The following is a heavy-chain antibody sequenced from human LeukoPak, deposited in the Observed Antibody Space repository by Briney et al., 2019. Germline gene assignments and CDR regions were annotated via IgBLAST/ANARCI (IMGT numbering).Heavy chain of an antibody. D-gene: IGHD4-17*01. V-gene: IGHV3-7*01. Sequence: PGGSLRLSCAASGFSFINSWMSWVRQAPGKGLEWVALINPDGSVEHYVDAVKGRFTVSRDSAKNSLYLQMNNLRAEDRAVYFCARDPHFGALDYWGLGTLVTVSS. CDR2: INPDGSVE. CDR1: GFSFINSW. CDR3: ARDPHFGALDY. J-gene: IGHJ4*02.